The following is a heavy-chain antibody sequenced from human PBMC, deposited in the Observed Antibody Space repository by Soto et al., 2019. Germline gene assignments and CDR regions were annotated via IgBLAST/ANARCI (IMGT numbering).Heavy chain of an antibody. CDR2: ISSNGANT. J-gene: IGHJ4*01. D-gene: IGHD2-8*01. Sequence: PGGALRLSCAASGFTFYSPYSHAMSWVRQSPGKGPEWVSTISSNGANTHYAESVKGRFTISKDPSRNTVHLHMNSLRAEDTATYFCVSWVSAHFDYWGHGTPVTVSS. CDR1: GFTFYSPYSHA. V-gene: IGHV3-23*01. CDR3: VSWVSAHFDY.